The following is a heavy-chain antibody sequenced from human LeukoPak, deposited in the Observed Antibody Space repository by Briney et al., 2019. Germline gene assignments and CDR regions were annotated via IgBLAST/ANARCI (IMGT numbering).Heavy chain of an antibody. CDR2: TYYRSKWYN. V-gene: IGHV6-1*01. J-gene: IGHJ4*02. CDR3: ARALRYSSGWALDY. CDR1: GDSVSSNSAA. D-gene: IGHD6-19*01. Sequence: SQTLSLTCAISGDSVSSNSAAWNWIRQSSSRGLEWLGRTYYRSKWYNDYAVSVKSRITINPDTSKNQFSLQLNSVTPEDTAVYYCARALRYSSGWALDYWGQGTLVTVSS.